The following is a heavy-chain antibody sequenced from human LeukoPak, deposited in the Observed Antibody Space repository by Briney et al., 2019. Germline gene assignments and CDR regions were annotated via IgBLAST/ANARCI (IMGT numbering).Heavy chain of an antibody. Sequence: SETLSLTCTVSGGSISSYYWSWIRQPPGKGLEWIGYIYYSGSTNYNPSLKSRVTISVDTSKNQFSLKLSSVTAADTAVYYCAREMVEYSSSWYYFDYWGQGTLVTVSS. CDR3: AREMVEYSSSWYYFDY. D-gene: IGHD6-13*01. CDR2: IYYSGST. CDR1: GGSISSYY. J-gene: IGHJ4*02. V-gene: IGHV4-59*01.